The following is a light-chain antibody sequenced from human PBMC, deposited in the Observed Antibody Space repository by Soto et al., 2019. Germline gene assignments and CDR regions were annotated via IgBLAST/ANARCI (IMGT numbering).Light chain of an antibody. J-gene: IGKJ4*01. V-gene: IGKV3-20*01. CDR1: QSVSNNY. Sequence: EHVLTQSPGNLSLSPGERATLSCRASQSVSNNYLGWFQQKPGQTPRLLIFDASNRATGIPDRFSGSGSGTDFTLTISRLEPEDFAIYYCQQYANSPLTFGGGTRVEI. CDR2: DAS. CDR3: QQYANSPLT.